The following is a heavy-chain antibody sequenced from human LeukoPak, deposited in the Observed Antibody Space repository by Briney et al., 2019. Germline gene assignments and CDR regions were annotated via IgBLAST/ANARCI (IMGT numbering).Heavy chain of an antibody. CDR3: AREYPPSRSIAAAGLN. J-gene: IGHJ4*02. D-gene: IGHD6-13*01. CDR2: IKQDGSEK. CDR1: GFTFSSYW. V-gene: IGHV3-7*01. Sequence: GGSLRLSCAASGFTFSSYWMSWVRQAPGKGLEWVANIKQDGSEKYYVDSVKGRFTISRDNAKNSLYLQMNSLRAEDTAVYYWAREYPPSRSIAAAGLNWGQGTLVTVS.